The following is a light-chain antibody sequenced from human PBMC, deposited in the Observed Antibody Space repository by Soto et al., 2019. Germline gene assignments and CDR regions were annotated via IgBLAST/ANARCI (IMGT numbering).Light chain of an antibody. Sequence: DIVMTQSPLSLFVTPGEPASISCRSSQSLLHSNGYSYLDWYLQKPGQSPQLLIYLGSNRASGVPDRFSGSGSGTDFTLKISRVEAEDVGVYYCMQALQTPLYTFGQGTKLEIK. J-gene: IGKJ2*01. CDR2: LGS. CDR3: MQALQTPLYT. CDR1: QSLLHSNGYSY. V-gene: IGKV2-28*01.